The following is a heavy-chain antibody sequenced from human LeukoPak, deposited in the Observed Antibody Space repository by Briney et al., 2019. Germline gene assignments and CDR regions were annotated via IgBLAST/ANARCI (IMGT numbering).Heavy chain of an antibody. CDR3: ARESPYYGSGLDY. CDR1: GFTFSSYG. J-gene: IGHJ4*02. D-gene: IGHD3-10*01. V-gene: IGHV3-30*19. CDR2: ISYDGSNK. Sequence: GRSLRLSCAASGFTFSSYGMHWVRQAPGKGLEWVAVISYDGSNKYYADSVKGRFTIFRDNSKNTLYLQMNSLRAEDTAVYYCARESPYYGSGLDYWGQGTLVTVSS.